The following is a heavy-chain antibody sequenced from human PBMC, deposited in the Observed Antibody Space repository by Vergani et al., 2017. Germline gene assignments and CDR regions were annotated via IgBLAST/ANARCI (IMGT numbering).Heavy chain of an antibody. D-gene: IGHD3-3*01. V-gene: IGHV2-5*02. CDR3: AHDPYYDFWSGSPGFDY. J-gene: IGHJ4*02. CDR1: GFSLSTSGVG. CDR2: IYWDDDK. Sequence: QITLKESGPTLVKPTQTLTLTCTFSGFSLSTSGVGVGWIRQPPGKALEWLALIYWDDDKRYSPSLKSRLTITKDTSKNQVVLTMTNMDPVDTATYYCAHDPYYDFWSGSPGFDYWGQGTLVTVSS.